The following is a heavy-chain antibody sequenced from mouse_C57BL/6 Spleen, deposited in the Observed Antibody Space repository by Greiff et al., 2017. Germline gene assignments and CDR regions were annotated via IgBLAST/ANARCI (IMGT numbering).Heavy chain of an antibody. CDR2: INPNNGGT. Sequence: EVQLQQSGPELVKPGASVKISCKASGYTFTDYYMNWVKQSHGKSLEWIGDINPNNGGTSYNQKFKGKATLTVDKSSSTAYMELRSLTSEDSAVYDCARGREWYFDVWGTGTTVTVSS. J-gene: IGHJ1*03. CDR1: GYTFTDYY. CDR3: ARGREWYFDV. V-gene: IGHV1-26*01.